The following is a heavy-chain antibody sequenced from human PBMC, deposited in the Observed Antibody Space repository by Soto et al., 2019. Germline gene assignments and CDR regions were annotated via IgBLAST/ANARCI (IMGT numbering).Heavy chain of an antibody. CDR1: GFTLTTYA. D-gene: IGHD6-13*01. CDR3: AKEGYSGYYFGLDV. CDR2: ISASGGST. Sequence: GGSLRLSCAASGFTLTTYAMTWVRQAPGKGLEWVSSISASGGSTYYADSVKGRFTISRDNSKNTLYLQMNSVRAEDTAGYYCAKEGYSGYYFGLDVWGQGTTVTVSS. J-gene: IGHJ6*02. V-gene: IGHV3-23*01.